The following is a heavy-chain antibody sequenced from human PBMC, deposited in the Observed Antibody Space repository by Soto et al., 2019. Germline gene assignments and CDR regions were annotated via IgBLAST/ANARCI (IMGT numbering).Heavy chain of an antibody. V-gene: IGHV1-18*01. Sequence: ASVKVSCKASGYTFTSYGISWVRQAPGQGPEWMGWISVYNGNTKYAEKLQGRVTLTTDTSTSTAYMELRSLRSDDPALYYCGGVYDFGSGYQTPFDSWGQGTRVPVS. D-gene: IGHD3-3*01. J-gene: IGHJ4*02. CDR2: ISVYNGNT. CDR3: GGVYDFGSGYQTPFDS. CDR1: GYTFTSYG.